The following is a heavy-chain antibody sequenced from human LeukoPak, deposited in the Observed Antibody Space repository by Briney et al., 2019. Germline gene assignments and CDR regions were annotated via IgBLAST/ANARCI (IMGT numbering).Heavy chain of an antibody. J-gene: IGHJ4*02. CDR3: VREHDWGDFDF. D-gene: IGHD3-9*01. CDR2: VSHSGNT. CDR1: GGSVISGSYY. V-gene: IGHV4-61*01. Sequence: SETLSLPCTVSGGSVISGSYYWSWIRQPPGKGLEWIEYVSHSGNTNYNPSLKSRVTISKDTSKNQFSLNLSSVTAADTAVYYCVREHDWGDFDFWGQGTLVTVSS.